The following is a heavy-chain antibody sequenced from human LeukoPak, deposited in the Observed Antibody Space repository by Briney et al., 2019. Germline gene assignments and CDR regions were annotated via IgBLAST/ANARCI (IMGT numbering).Heavy chain of an antibody. D-gene: IGHD3-10*01. CDR2: IVVGSGNT. J-gene: IGHJ4*02. Sequence: ASVKVSCKASGFTFSSSAVQWVRQARGQRLEWIGWIVVGSGNTNYAQKFQERVTITRDMSTSTAYMELSSLRSEDTAVYYCAADGHYYGSGKENYWGQGPLVTVSS. CDR1: GFTFSSSA. CDR3: AADGHYYGSGKENY. V-gene: IGHV1-58*01.